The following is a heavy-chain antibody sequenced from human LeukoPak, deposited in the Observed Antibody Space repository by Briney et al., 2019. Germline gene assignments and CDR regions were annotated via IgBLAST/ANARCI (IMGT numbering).Heavy chain of an antibody. CDR2: ISYDGINK. V-gene: IGHV3-30*04. CDR1: GFTFSNYA. D-gene: IGHD3-3*01. CDR3: ARDLSIFGVVSKAFDI. Sequence: GRSLRLSCAASGFTFSNYAMHWVRQAPGKGLEWVAVISYDGINKYYADSVKGRFTISRDNSKNTLYLQMNSLRAEDTAVYYCARDLSIFGVVSKAFDIWGQGTMVTVSS. J-gene: IGHJ3*02.